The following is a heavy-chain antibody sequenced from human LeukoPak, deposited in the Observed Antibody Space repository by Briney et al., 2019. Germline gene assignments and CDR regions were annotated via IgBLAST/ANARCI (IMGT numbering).Heavy chain of an antibody. CDR2: MYYSGSS. J-gene: IGHJ6*03. CDR3: GRVVTGFDYYMDV. CDR1: GDSMSSSSYY. D-gene: IGHD1-14*01. V-gene: IGHV4-39*01. Sequence: PSETLSLTCTVSGDSMSSSSYYWGWIRQPPGMGLEWIGNMYYSGSSHYNPSLKSRATIYVDTSKNQFSLKLSSVTAADTAVYYCGRVVTGFDYYMDVWGKGTTVIVS.